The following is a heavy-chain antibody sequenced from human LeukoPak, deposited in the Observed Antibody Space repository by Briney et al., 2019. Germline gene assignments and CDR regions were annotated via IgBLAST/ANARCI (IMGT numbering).Heavy chain of an antibody. Sequence: GGSLRLSCVASGFTFSDYYMSWIRQAPGKGLEWVSYIGSTIYYADSVKGRFTISRDNAKNSLYLQMNSLRAEDTAVYYCARDVRYYGYAFDYWGQGTLVTVSS. CDR3: ARDVRYYGYAFDY. D-gene: IGHD3-16*01. V-gene: IGHV3-11*04. J-gene: IGHJ4*02. CDR2: IGSTI. CDR1: GFTFSDYY.